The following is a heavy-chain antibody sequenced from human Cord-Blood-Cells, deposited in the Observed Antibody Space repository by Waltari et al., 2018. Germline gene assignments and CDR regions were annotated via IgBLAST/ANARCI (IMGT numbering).Heavy chain of an antibody. J-gene: IGHJ4*02. V-gene: IGHV4-34*01. CDR2: INHSGST. CDR1: GGPFSGYY. CDR3: ARGVAAAGSPYFDY. Sequence: QVQLQQWGAGLLKPSETLSLTCAVYGGPFSGYYWSWIRQPPGKGLEWIGEINHSGSTNYNPSLKSRVTISVDTSKNQCSLKLSSVTAADTAVYYCARGVAAAGSPYFDYWGQGTLVTVSS. D-gene: IGHD6-13*01.